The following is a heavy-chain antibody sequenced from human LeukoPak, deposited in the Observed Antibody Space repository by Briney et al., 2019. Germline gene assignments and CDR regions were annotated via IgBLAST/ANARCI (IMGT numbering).Heavy chain of an antibody. J-gene: IGHJ4*02. CDR2: INHDGKEK. CDR3: ARDRFATAIGY. D-gene: IGHD3-10*01. Sequence: GGSLRLSCAGSGFIFKKSWMTWVRQAPGKGLEWVANINHDGKEKYYADSVRGRFTISRDNAKNSIYLQMNSLRGEDTAVYYCARDRFATAIGYWGQGTLVTVSS. CDR1: GFIFKKSW. V-gene: IGHV3-7*01.